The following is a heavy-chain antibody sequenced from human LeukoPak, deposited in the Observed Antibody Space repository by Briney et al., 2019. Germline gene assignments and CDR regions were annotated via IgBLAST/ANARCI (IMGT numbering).Heavy chain of an antibody. Sequence: KPSETLSLTCTVSGGSISNYYWSWIRQPPGKGLEWIGYIYYSGTTNYSPSLKSRVTISVDTSKNQFSLKLSSVTAADTAVYYCARGQRGVTAMFYWGQGTLVTVSS. CDR2: IYYSGTT. D-gene: IGHD2-21*02. CDR3: ARGQRGVTAMFY. CDR1: GGSISNYY. J-gene: IGHJ4*02. V-gene: IGHV4-59*01.